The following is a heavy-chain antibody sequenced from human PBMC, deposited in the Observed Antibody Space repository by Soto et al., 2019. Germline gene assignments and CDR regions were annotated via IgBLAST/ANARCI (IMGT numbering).Heavy chain of an antibody. CDR1: GGTFSSYA. V-gene: IGHV1-69*06. CDR3: ARPIIEGPRYYYGMDV. CDR2: IITIFGTA. Sequence: QVQLVQSGAEVKKPGSSVKVSCKASGGTFSSYAISWVRQAPGQGLEWMGGIITIFGTANYAQKFQGRVTITADKSTRTADMELSSLRSEDTAVYYCARPIIEGPRYYYGMDVWGQGTTVTVSS. J-gene: IGHJ6*02.